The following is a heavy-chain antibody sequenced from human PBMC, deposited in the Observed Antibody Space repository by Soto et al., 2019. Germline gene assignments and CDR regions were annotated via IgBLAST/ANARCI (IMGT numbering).Heavy chain of an antibody. Sequence: QVQLVQSGAEVKKPGSSVKVSCKASGGTFSRYSITWVRQAPGHGLEWIGRIIPIFGIPTYAQKFQGRVTMTADESASTAYGELSSRRSDDTAVYYCAREDRDRETGLVPAAIDGMDVWGQGTTGTVSS. J-gene: IGHJ6*02. V-gene: IGHV1-69*08. CDR1: GGTFSRYS. CDR2: IIPIFGIP. D-gene: IGHD2-2*01. CDR3: AREDRDRETGLVPAAIDGMDV.